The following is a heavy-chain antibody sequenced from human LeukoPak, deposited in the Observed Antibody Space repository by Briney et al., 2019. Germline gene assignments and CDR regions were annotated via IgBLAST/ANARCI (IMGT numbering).Heavy chain of an antibody. CDR3: ARERGLDIVVVPEVSWFDP. D-gene: IGHD2-2*01. V-gene: IGHV4-31*03. J-gene: IGHJ5*02. Sequence: SETLSLTCTVSGGSISSGGYYWSWIRQHPGKGLEWIGYIYYSGSTYYNPSLKSRVTISVDTSKNQFSLRLSSVTAADTAVYYCARERGLDIVVVPEVSWFDPWGQGTLVTVSS. CDR1: GGSISSGGYY. CDR2: IYYSGST.